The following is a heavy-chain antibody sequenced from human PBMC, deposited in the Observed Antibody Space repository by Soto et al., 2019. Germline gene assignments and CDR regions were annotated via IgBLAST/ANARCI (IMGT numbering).Heavy chain of an antibody. V-gene: IGHV5-51*01. CDR1: GYRFSIYW. D-gene: IGHD2-8*01. J-gene: IGHJ3*01. CDR2: IYPGDSRS. Sequence: PGEPLKLSCKVSGYRFSIYWIGWLRQMPGKGLEWVGNIYPGDSRSTYSPSYQGQVIISAAKSIDTAYLQWSSLKASDTAIYYCARARYRTRKGAFDVWGQGTMVTVSS. CDR3: ARARYRTRKGAFDV.